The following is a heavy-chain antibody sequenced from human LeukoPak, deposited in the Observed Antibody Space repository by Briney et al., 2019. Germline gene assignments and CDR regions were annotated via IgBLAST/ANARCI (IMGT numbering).Heavy chain of an antibody. D-gene: IGHD3-16*02. Sequence: PSETLSLTCTASGGSTSSYYWSWIRQPPGKGLEWIGSLYYSGSTNYNPSLKSRVTISVDTSKNQFSLKLSSVTAADTAVYYCARAVYVWGSYRYSFDYWGQGTLVTVSS. CDR2: LYYSGST. V-gene: IGHV4-59*01. CDR1: GGSTSSYY. CDR3: ARAVYVWGSYRYSFDY. J-gene: IGHJ4*02.